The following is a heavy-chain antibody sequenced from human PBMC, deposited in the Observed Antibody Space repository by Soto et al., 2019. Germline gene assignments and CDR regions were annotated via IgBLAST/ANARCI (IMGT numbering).Heavy chain of an antibody. Sequence: QVQLQESGPGLVKPSETLSLTCTVSGASISDYYWSWIRQPAGKGLECIGRIYASGNTNYNPSLKSRVTMSVDTSKNQFSLTLNSVTAADTAVYYCARESRSALGTVDHWGRGTLVTVSS. V-gene: IGHV4-4*07. CDR2: IYASGNT. D-gene: IGHD6-13*01. CDR1: GASISDYY. CDR3: ARESRSALGTVDH. J-gene: IGHJ4*02.